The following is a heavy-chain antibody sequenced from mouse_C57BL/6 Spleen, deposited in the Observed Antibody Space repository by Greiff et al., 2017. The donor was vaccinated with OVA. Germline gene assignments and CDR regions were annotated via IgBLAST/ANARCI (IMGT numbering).Heavy chain of an antibody. Sequence: EVQLVESGGGLVQPGGSLKLSCAASGFTFSDYYMYWVRQTPEKRLEWVAYISNGGGSTYYPDTVKGRFTISRDNAKNTLYLQMSRLKSEDTAMYYCARQELGFFAYWGQGTLVTVSA. V-gene: IGHV5-12*01. CDR1: GFTFSDYY. J-gene: IGHJ3*01. D-gene: IGHD4-1*01. CDR3: ARQELGFFAY. CDR2: ISNGGGST.